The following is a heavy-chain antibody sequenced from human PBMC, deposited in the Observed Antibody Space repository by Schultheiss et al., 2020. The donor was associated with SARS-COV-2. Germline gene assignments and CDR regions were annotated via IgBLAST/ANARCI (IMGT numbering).Heavy chain of an antibody. CDR1: GGSFSGYY. J-gene: IGHJ6*02. Sequence: SETLSLTCAVYGGSFSGYYWGWIRQPPGKGLEWIGSIYYSGSTYYNPSLKSRVTISVDTSKNQFSLKLSSVTAADTAVYYCASPYCSSTSCYHGMDVWGQGTTVTVSS. D-gene: IGHD2-2*01. V-gene: IGHV4-34*01. CDR2: IYYSGST. CDR3: ASPYCSSTSCYHGMDV.